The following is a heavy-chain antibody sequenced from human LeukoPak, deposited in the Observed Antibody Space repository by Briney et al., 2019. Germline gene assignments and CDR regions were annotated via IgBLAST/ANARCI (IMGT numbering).Heavy chain of an antibody. J-gene: IGHJ3*02. Sequence: ASVKVSCNASGYTLTDHYMHWVRQAPRQKLEEMGWINPHSGDTNYAQKFQGRVSMTRDTSISTAYMELSGLTSDDTAVYFCARDRSFYDLLTGFYIHDAFDIWGQGTMVTVSS. CDR2: INPHSGDT. CDR3: ARDRSFYDLLTGFYIHDAFDI. D-gene: IGHD3-9*01. V-gene: IGHV1-2*02. CDR1: GYTLTDHY.